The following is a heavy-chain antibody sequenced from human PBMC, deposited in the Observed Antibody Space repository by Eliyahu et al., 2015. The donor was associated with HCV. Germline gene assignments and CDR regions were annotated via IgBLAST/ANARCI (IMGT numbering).Heavy chain of an antibody. D-gene: IGHD3-10*01. V-gene: IGHV3-15*01. CDR3: TTGAPGGFDYYLDV. CDR2: SKSKTDGGTT. Sequence: EVQLVESGGGLVKPGGSLXLSCAASGFXFXKAWMSWXRQAPGKGXEWIGRSKSKTDGGTTDYAAPVKGRFTISRDDSKSTLYLQMNSLKTEDTAVYYCTTGAPGGFDYYLDVWGQGTTVTVSS. J-gene: IGHJ6*03. CDR1: GFXFXKAW.